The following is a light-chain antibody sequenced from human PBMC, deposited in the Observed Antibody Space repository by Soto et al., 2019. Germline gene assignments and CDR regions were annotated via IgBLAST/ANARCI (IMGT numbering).Light chain of an antibody. CDR3: CSYACSSTVV. Sequence: QSALTQPASVSGSPGQSITISCTGTSSDVGSYNLVSWYQQHPGKAPKLMIYEGSKWPSGVSNRFSGSKSGNTASLTISGLQAEDEADYYCCSYACSSTVVFGGGTKLTVL. J-gene: IGLJ2*01. CDR2: EGS. CDR1: SSDVGSYNL. V-gene: IGLV2-23*01.